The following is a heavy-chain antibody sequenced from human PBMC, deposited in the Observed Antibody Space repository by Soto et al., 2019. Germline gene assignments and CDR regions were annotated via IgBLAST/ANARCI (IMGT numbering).Heavy chain of an antibody. Sequence: PGGSLRLSCAASGFTFSSYAMSWVRQAPGKGLEWVSTISDSGGNTYYADPVKGRFTISRDNSKNTLYLQVNSLRAEDTAVYYCAKDRARSPHDYWGQGTLVTVSS. D-gene: IGHD6-19*01. CDR2: ISDSGGNT. CDR1: GFTFSSYA. CDR3: AKDRARSPHDY. J-gene: IGHJ4*02. V-gene: IGHV3-23*01.